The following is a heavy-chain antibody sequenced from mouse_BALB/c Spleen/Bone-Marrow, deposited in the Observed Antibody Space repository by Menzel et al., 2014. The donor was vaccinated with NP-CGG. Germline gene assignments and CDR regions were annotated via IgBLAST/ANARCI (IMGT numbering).Heavy chain of an antibody. V-gene: IGHV2-2*02. CDR1: GFSLTSYG. J-gene: IGHJ4*01. CDR2: IWSGGST. D-gene: IGHD2-12*01. CDR3: ARNPIRRNAMDY. Sequence: VQLQQSGPGLVQPSQSLSITCTVSGFSLTSYGVHWVRQSPGKGLEWLGVIWSGGSTDYNAPFISRLNISKDNSKSQVFFKMNSLQANDTAIYYCARNPIRRNAMDYWGQGTSVTVSS.